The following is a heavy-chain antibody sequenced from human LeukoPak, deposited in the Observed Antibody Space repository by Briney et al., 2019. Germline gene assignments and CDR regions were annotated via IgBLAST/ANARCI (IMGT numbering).Heavy chain of an antibody. D-gene: IGHD5-24*01. J-gene: IGHJ4*02. CDR2: IYYSGST. CDR3: AGGRGMATGDFGY. CDR1: GGSISSYY. V-gene: IGHV4-59*01. Sequence: PSETLSLTCTVSGGSISSYYWSWIRQPPGKGLERIGYIYYSGSTNYNPSLKSRVTISVDTSKNQFSLKLSSVTAADTAVYYCAGGRGMATGDFGYWGQGTLVTVSS.